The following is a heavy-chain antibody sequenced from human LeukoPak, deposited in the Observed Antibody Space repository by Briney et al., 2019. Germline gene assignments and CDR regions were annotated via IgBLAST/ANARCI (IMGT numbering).Heavy chain of an antibody. V-gene: IGHV3-21*01. Sequence: PGGSLRLSCAASGFTFSSYSMNWVRQAPGKGLEWVSSISSSSRYIYYADSVKGRFTISRDNAKNTLYLQMNSLRAEDTAVYYCARAGESSDNDFANWFDPWGQGTLVTV. CDR1: GFTFSSYS. J-gene: IGHJ5*02. D-gene: IGHD6-19*01. CDR2: ISSSSRYI. CDR3: ARAGESSDNDFANWFDP.